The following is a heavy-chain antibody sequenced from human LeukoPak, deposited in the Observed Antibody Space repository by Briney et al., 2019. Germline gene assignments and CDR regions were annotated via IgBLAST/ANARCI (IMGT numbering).Heavy chain of an antibody. J-gene: IGHJ4*02. CDR2: IKSNADGGTP. Sequence: GGSLRRSCAASGFSFMNAWMIWVRQAPGKGLEWVGRIKSNADGGTPDYAAPARGRFTISRDDSKNTLYLQMNSLKTEDTAVYYCTTFYHEYSPYWGRGTLSPSPQ. V-gene: IGHV3-15*01. CDR3: TTFYHEYSPY. CDR1: GFSFMNAW. D-gene: IGHD2/OR15-2a*01.